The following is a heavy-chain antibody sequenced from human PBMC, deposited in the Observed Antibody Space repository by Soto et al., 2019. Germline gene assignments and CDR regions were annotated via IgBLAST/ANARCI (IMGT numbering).Heavy chain of an antibody. D-gene: IGHD3-22*01. Sequence: QVQLVQSGAEVKKPGSSVKVSCKASGGTFSSYAISWVRQAPGQGLEWMGGIIPIFGTANYAQKFQGRVTITADESTSTAYMELSSLRSEDTAVYYCARAREFYDSSGYYYLPSFDYRGQGTLVTVSS. V-gene: IGHV1-69*12. CDR1: GGTFSSYA. CDR2: IIPIFGTA. CDR3: ARAREFYDSSGYYYLPSFDY. J-gene: IGHJ4*02.